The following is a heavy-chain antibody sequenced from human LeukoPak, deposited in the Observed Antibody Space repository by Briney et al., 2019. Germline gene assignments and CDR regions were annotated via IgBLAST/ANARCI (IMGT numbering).Heavy chain of an antibody. CDR3: ARAHRGLAGY. J-gene: IGHJ4*02. Sequence: PSETLSLTCTVSGGSISSGSYYWGWIRQPPGKGLEWIGSIYYSGSTYYNPSLKSRVTISVDTSKNQFSLKLSSVTAADTAVYYCARAHRGLAGYWGQGTLVTVSS. V-gene: IGHV4-39*07. D-gene: IGHD6-19*01. CDR2: IYYSGST. CDR1: GGSISSGSYY.